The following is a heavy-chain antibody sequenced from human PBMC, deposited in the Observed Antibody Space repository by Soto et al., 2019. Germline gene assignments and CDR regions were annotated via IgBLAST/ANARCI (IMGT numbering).Heavy chain of an antibody. CDR2: IYHSGST. V-gene: IGHV4-30-2*01. Sequence: PSETLSLTCAFSGGSISSGGYSWSWIRQPPGKGLEWIGYIYHSGSTYYNPSLKSRVTISVDKSKNQFSLKLSSVTAADTAVYYCARSEATGLDYWGQGTLVTVSS. CDR1: GGSISSGGYS. D-gene: IGHD1-26*01. CDR3: ARSEATGLDY. J-gene: IGHJ4*02.